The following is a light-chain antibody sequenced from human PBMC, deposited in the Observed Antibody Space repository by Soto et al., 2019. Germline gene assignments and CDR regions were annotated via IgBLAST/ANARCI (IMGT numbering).Light chain of an antibody. CDR1: QSVRNNY. CDR2: AAS. J-gene: IGKJ1*01. CDR3: QQYGTSPRT. Sequence: EIVLTQSPGTLSLSPGERATLSCRASQSVRNNYLAWYQQRPGQAPRLLIYAASSRATGIPDRFSGSGYGTDFTLTISRLEPEDFAVYYCQQYGTSPRTFGQGTKVDIK. V-gene: IGKV3-20*01.